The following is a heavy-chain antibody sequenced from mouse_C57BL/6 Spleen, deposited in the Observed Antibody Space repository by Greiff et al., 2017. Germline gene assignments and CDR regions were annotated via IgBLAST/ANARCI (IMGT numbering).Heavy chain of an antibody. J-gene: IGHJ2*01. V-gene: IGHV1-82*01. CDR1: GYAFSSSW. D-gene: IGHD5-1*01. CDR2: IYPGDGDT. Sequence: QVQLQQSGPELVKPGASVKISCKASGYAFSSSWMNWVKQRPGKGLEWIGRIYPGDGDTNYNGKIKGKATLTADKSSSTAYMQLSSRTSEDSAVYFGARSNYVDYWGQGTTLTVSS. CDR3: ARSNYVDY.